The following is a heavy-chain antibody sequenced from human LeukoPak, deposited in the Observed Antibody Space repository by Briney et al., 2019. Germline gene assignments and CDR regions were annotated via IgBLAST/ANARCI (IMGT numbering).Heavy chain of an antibody. D-gene: IGHD2-2*01. V-gene: IGHV4-4*07. CDR1: GGSISSYY. Sequence: PSETLSLTCTVSGGSISSYYWSWIRQPAGKGLEWIGRIYTSGSTNYNPSLKSRVTMSVDTSKNQFSLKLNSVTAADTAVYYCAGGVVVPAAMSPLYYMDVWAKGTTVTVSS. J-gene: IGHJ6*03. CDR3: AGGVVVPAAMSPLYYMDV. CDR2: IYTSGST.